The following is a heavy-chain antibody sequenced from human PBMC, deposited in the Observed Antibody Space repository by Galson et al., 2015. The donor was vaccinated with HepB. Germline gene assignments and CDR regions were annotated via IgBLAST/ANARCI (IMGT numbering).Heavy chain of an antibody. Sequence: SVKVSCKASGYTFTSYAMHWVRQAPGQRLEWMGWINAGNGNTKYSQKFQGRVTMTRDTSTSTVYMELSSLRSEDPAVYYCARVYGQAVAGFAEYFQHWGQGTLVTVSS. CDR2: INAGNGNT. D-gene: IGHD6-19*01. CDR3: ARVYGQAVAGFAEYFQH. CDR1: GYTFTSYA. J-gene: IGHJ1*01. V-gene: IGHV1-3*01.